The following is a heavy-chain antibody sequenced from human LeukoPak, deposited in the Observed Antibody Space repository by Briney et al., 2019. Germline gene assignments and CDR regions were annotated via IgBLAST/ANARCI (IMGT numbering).Heavy chain of an antibody. CDR1: GGSISSYY. J-gene: IGHJ6*03. CDR3: ARGAGNERYYYYYMDV. CDR2: IYYSGST. Sequence: SETLSLTCTVSGGSISSYYWSWIRQPPGKGLEWIGYIYYSGSTNYNPSLKSQVTISVDTSKNQFSLKLSSVTAADTAVYYCARGAGNERYYYYYMDVWGKGTTVTVSS. D-gene: IGHD1-1*01. V-gene: IGHV4-59*01.